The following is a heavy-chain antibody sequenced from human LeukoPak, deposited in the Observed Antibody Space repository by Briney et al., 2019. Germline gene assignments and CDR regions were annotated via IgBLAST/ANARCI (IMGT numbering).Heavy chain of an antibody. D-gene: IGHD1-26*01. Sequence: ASVKVSCKASGYTFTGSYMHWVRQAPGQGLEWMGWTNPNSGGTNYAQKFQGRVTMTRDTSISTAYMELSRLRSDDTAVYYCARKPWELSFSDYWGQGTLVTVSS. CDR3: ARKPWELSFSDY. J-gene: IGHJ4*02. V-gene: IGHV1-2*02. CDR1: GYTFTGSY. CDR2: TNPNSGGT.